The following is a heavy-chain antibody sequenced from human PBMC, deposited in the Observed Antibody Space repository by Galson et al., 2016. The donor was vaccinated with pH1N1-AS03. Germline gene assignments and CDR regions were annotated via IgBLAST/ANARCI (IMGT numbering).Heavy chain of an antibody. CDR1: GFSFNTFA. CDR3: ARRSPWESYYFDY. D-gene: IGHD1-26*01. CDR2: ISASGGDT. J-gene: IGHJ4*02. Sequence: SLRLSCAASGFSFNTFAMSWVRQAQGKGLEWVSSISASGGDTYYADSVKGRFTISRDNSRNTLYLQMNSLRAEDAAVYYCARRSPWESYYFDYWGQGTQVTVSS. V-gene: IGHV3-23*01.